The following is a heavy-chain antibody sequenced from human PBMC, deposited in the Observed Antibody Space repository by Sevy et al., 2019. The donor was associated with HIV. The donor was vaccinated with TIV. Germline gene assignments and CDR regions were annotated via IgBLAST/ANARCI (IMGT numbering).Heavy chain of an antibody. J-gene: IGHJ4*02. CDR1: GYTFTGYF. D-gene: IGHD3-10*01. CDR3: ARGSAITMARGVINPPAGY. V-gene: IGHV1-2*06. CDR2: INPNSGGT. Sequence: ASVKVSCKASGYTFTGYFMHWVRQAPGKGLEWMGRINPNSGGTNYAQKFQGRVTMTRDTSISTAYMELSRLRSDDTAVYYCARGSAITMARGVINPPAGYWGQGTLVTVSS.